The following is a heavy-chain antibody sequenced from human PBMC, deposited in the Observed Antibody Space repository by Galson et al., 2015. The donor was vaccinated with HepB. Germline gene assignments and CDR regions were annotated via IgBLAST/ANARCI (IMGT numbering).Heavy chain of an antibody. Sequence: SLRLSCAASGFTFSDHYMDWVRQAPGKGLEWVGRTRNKANSYTTEYAASVKGRFTISRDDSKNSLYLQMNSLKTEDTAVYYCARAGGTGLGWFDPWGQGTLVTVSS. CDR3: ARAGGTGLGWFDP. CDR2: TRNKANSYTT. V-gene: IGHV3-72*01. J-gene: IGHJ5*02. CDR1: GFTFSDHY. D-gene: IGHD4-23*01.